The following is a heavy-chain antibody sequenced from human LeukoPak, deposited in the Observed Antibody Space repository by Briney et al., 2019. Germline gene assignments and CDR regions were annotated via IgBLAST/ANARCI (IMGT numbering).Heavy chain of an antibody. CDR3: ARRARYCSGGSCHFDY. D-gene: IGHD2-15*01. CDR2: IDPSDSYT. Sequence: GESLKISCKGSGYSFTSYWISWVRQMPGKGLEWMGRIDPSDSYTNYSPSFQGHVTISADKSISTAYLQWSSLKASDTAMYYCARRARYCSGGSCHFDYWGQRTLVTVSS. CDR1: GYSFTSYW. V-gene: IGHV5-10-1*01. J-gene: IGHJ4*02.